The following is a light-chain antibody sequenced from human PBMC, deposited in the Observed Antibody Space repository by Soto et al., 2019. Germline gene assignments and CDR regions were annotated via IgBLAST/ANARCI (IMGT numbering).Light chain of an antibody. CDR3: QLYGSSPPFT. CDR1: QSVGDNY. Sequence: EIVLTQSPGTLSLSPGERVTLSCRASQSVGDNYLAWYRQKPGQAPRIRIYGASHRAPGIPDRFSGRGSGTDFPLTISRLEPEDFAVYYCQLYGSSPPFTFGPGTKVEIK. V-gene: IGKV3-20*01. CDR2: GAS. J-gene: IGKJ3*01.